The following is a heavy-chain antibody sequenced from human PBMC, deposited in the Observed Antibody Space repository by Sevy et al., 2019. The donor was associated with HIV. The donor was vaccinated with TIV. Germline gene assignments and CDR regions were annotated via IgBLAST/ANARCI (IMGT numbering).Heavy chain of an antibody. D-gene: IGHD2-15*01. CDR1: GYTFTGYY. CDR2: INPNSGGT. CDR3: TKSPGPGIYCSGGSCYSVNAFDI. Sequence: ASVKVSCKASGYTFTGYYMHWVRQAPGQGLEWMGWINPNSGGTNYAQKFQGRVTMTRDTSISTAYMELSRLRSDDTAVYYCTKSPGPGIYCSGGSCYSVNAFDIWGQGTMVTVSS. V-gene: IGHV1-2*02. J-gene: IGHJ3*02.